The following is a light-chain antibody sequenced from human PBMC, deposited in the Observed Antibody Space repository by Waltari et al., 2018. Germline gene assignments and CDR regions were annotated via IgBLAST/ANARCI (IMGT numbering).Light chain of an antibody. J-gene: IGLJ3*02. Sequence: QSVLTQPPSTSGTPGQRVTISCSGTSSNIENNTINWYQQFPGTAPKVLIYRNNQRPSGVPDRFSGSKSGTSASLAISGLRSEDEGDYYCTAWDDSLNGWVFGGGTKLTVL. CDR2: RNN. CDR3: TAWDDSLNGWV. CDR1: SSNIENNT. V-gene: IGLV1-44*01.